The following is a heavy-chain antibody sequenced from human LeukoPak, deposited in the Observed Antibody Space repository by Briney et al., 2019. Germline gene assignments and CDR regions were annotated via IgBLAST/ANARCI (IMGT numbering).Heavy chain of an antibody. CDR2: IYYSGST. V-gene: IGHV4-30-4*08. Sequence: SETLSLTCTVSGGSISSGDYYWSWIRQPPGKGLEWIGYIYYSGSTYHNPSLKSRVTISVDTSKTQFSLKLSSVTAADTAVYYCARGAGGTIFGVVIIGSYDAFDIWGQGTMVTVSS. CDR3: ARGAGGTIFGVVIIGSYDAFDI. CDR1: GGSISSGDYY. D-gene: IGHD3-3*01. J-gene: IGHJ3*02.